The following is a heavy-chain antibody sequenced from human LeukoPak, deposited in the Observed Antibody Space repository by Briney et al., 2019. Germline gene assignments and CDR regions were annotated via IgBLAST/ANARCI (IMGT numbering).Heavy chain of an antibody. CDR2: IYYSGST. J-gene: IGHJ4*02. CDR3: ARRAAAGHFDY. D-gene: IGHD6-13*01. CDR1: GGSISSSSSY. V-gene: IGHV4-39*01. Sequence: PSETLSLTCTVSGGSISSSSSYWGWIRQPPGKGLEWIGNIYYSGSTYYNPSLKSRVTISVDTSKNQFSLKLSPVTAADTAVYYCARRAAAGHFDYWGQGTLVTVSS.